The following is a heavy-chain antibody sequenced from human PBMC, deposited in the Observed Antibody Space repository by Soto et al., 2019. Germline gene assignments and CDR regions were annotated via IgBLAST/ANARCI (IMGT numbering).Heavy chain of an antibody. D-gene: IGHD3-9*01. J-gene: IGHJ4*02. CDR3: ARTVDILTGYYKVYFDY. V-gene: IGHV4-31*03. CDR2: IYYSGST. Sequence: SETLSLTCTVSGGSISSGGYYWIWIRQHPGKGLEWIGYIYYSGSTYYNPSLKSRVTISVDTSKNQFSLKLSSVTAADTAVYYCARTVDILTGYYKVYFDYWGQGTLVTVSS. CDR1: GGSISSGGYY.